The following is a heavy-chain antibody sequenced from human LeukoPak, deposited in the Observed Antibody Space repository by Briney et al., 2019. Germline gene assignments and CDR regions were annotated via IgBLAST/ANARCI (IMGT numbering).Heavy chain of an antibody. Sequence: SETLSLTCSVSGGSISSFYWSWIRQPPGKGLEWVGYIYYTGSTNYNPSLKSRLTISVDTSKNQFSLKLSSVTAADTAVYYCARASEPLRRFDPWGQGTQVTVSS. V-gene: IGHV4-59*01. CDR2: IYYTGST. CDR3: ARASEPLRRFDP. CDR1: GGSISSFY. J-gene: IGHJ5*02.